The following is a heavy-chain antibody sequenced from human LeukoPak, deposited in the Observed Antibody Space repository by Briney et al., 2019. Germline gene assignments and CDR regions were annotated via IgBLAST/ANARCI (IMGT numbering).Heavy chain of an antibody. CDR2: IWYDGTNK. D-gene: IGHD2-15*01. CDR3: AKVRSRGVVVAATVY. CDR1: GFTFSIYD. J-gene: IGHJ4*02. Sequence: GRSLRLSCATSGFTFSIYDMNWVRQAPGKGLEWVAVIWYDGTNKFYADSVKGRFTISRDNSKNTLYLQMNSLRAEDTAVYYCAKVRSRGVVVAATVYWGQGTLVTVSS. V-gene: IGHV3-33*06.